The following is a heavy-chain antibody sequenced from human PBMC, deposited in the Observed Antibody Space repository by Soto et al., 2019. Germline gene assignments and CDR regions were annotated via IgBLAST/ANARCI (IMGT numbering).Heavy chain of an antibody. CDR2: SSAGGGTT. CDR3: AKVPAREIWLQTPYDY. Sequence: EVQLLESGGGLVQPGGSLRLSCAVSGFTFNDYAMSWVRQAPGKGLEWVSSSSAGGGTTYYADSVKGGFTISRDNAKNTLFLQMNSLRAEDAAVYYCAKVPAREIWLQTPYDYWGQGTLVTVSS. CDR1: GFTFNDYA. J-gene: IGHJ4*02. V-gene: IGHV3-23*01. D-gene: IGHD3-16*01.